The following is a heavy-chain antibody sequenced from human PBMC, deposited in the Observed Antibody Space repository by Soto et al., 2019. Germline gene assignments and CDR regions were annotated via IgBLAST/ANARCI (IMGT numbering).Heavy chain of an antibody. CDR3: ARSANTYGSPFDY. V-gene: IGHV3-66*01. CDR1: GFTVGNNY. Sequence: EVHLVESGGGLVQPGGSLRLSCAASGFTVGNNYMSWVRQAPGKGLEWVSIIHRGGSTSYADSVEGRFTISRDSSKNILYLQINGLTADDTAVYYCARSANTYGSPFDYWGQGALVTVSS. CDR2: IHRGGST. D-gene: IGHD3-10*01. J-gene: IGHJ4*02.